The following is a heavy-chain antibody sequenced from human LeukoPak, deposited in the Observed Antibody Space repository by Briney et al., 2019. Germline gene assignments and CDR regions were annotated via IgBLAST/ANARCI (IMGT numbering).Heavy chain of an antibody. CDR2: IYYSGST. V-gene: IGHV4-59*01. CDR3: ARVDRSAYCSSTSCYEFDP. J-gene: IGHJ5*02. Sequence: SETLSLTCTVSGGSINSYYWNWIPQPPGKGLEWIGNIYYSGSTNYNPSLKSRVTISIDTSRKQFSLKLSSVTAADTAVYYCARVDRSAYCSSTSCYEFDPWGQGTLVTVSS. CDR1: GGSINSYY. D-gene: IGHD2-2*01.